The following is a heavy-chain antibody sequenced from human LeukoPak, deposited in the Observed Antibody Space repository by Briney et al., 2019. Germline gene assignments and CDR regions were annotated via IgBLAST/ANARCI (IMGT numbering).Heavy chain of an antibody. Sequence: SGTLSLTCTVSGDSINDYYWTWIRQPPGKGLEWIGYIYYSGNTNYNPSLKSRVTISLDTSKNQFSLKLTSVTAADTAMYYCARRKAKTPNYFDYWGQGALVTVSS. CDR1: GDSINDYY. J-gene: IGHJ4*02. CDR3: ARRKAKTPNYFDY. CDR2: IYYSGNT. V-gene: IGHV4-59*08.